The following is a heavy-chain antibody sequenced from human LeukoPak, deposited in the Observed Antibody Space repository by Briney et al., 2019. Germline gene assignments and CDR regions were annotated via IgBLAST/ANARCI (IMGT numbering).Heavy chain of an antibody. J-gene: IGHJ6*03. V-gene: IGHV1-8*03. D-gene: IGHD2-2*01. CDR1: GYTFTSYD. CDR3: ARGFVVVPAAHPDYYYYYMDV. Sequence: ASVKVSCKASGYTFTSYDINWVRQATGQGLEWMGWMNPNSGNTGYAQKFQGRVTITRNTSISTAYMELSSLRSEDTAVYYCARGFVVVPAAHPDYYYYYMDVWGKGTTVTVSS. CDR2: MNPNSGNT.